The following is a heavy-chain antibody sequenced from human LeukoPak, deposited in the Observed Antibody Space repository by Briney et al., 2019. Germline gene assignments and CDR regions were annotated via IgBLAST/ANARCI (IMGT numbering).Heavy chain of an antibody. J-gene: IGHJ5*02. V-gene: IGHV1-2*02. D-gene: IGHD3-10*01. CDR1: GYTFTGYY. CDR2: INPNSGGT. Sequence: ASVKVSCKASGYTFTGYYMHWVRQAPGQGLEWMGWINPNSGGTNYAQKFQGRVTMTRDTSISTAYMELTRLKSDDTAVYYCARGAKTHYYGSGTYRTENWFDPWGQGTLVTVSS. CDR3: ARGAKTHYYGSGTYRTENWFDP.